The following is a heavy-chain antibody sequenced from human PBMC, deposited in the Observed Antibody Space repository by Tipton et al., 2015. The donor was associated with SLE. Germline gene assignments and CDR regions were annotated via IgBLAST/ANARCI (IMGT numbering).Heavy chain of an antibody. CDR2: IYYTGST. V-gene: IGHV4-39*07. CDR1: GGSISSSSYF. J-gene: IGHJ4*02. CDR3: ARDPGAVAGYFDY. D-gene: IGHD6-19*01. Sequence: TLSLTCTVSGGSISSSSYFWGWIRQPPGKGLEWIGSIYYTGSTYYNPSLKSRVTISVDTSKNQFSLKLNSVTAAGTAVYYCARDPGAVAGYFDYWGQGTLVTVSS.